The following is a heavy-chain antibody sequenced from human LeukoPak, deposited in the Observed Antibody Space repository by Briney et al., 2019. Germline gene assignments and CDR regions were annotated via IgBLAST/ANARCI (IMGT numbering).Heavy chain of an antibody. D-gene: IGHD1-26*01. CDR1: GFTFSSYA. CDR2: ISGSGGST. V-gene: IGHV3-23*01. Sequence: GGSLRLSCAASGFTFSSYAMSWVRQAPGKGLEWVSAISGSGGSTYYADSVKGRFTISRHNSKNTLYLQMNSLRAEDTAVYYCARSVYSGSYGYWGQGTLVTVSS. CDR3: ARSVYSGSYGY. J-gene: IGHJ4*02.